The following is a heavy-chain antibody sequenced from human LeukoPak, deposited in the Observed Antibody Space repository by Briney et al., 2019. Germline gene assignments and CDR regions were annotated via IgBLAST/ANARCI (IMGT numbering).Heavy chain of an antibody. CDR2: IIPIFGTA. CDR3: ARYLGEEVAAPRRDYYYGMDV. J-gene: IGHJ6*04. CDR1: GGTFSSYA. V-gene: IGHV1-69*01. D-gene: IGHD5-24*01. Sequence: SVKVSCKASGGTFSSYAISWVRQAPGQGLEWMGGIIPIFGTANYAQKFQGRVTITADESTSTAYMELSSLRSEDTAVYYCARYLGEEVAAPRRDYYYGMDVWGKGPTAPVSS.